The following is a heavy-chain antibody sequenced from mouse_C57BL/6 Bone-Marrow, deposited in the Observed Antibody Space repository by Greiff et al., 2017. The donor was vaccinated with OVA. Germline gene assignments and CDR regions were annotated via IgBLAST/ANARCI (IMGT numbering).Heavy chain of an antibody. D-gene: IGHD2-12*01. J-gene: IGHJ3*01. Sequence: VQLQQPGAALVKPGATVKMSCKASGYTFTSYWITWVKQRPGHGLVWIGDINPGSGSTNYNEKFKSKATLTVDTSSITAYMQLSSLTSENSAVYYCARGGLCYSWFAYWGQGTLDTVSA. V-gene: IGHV1-55*01. CDR2: INPGSGST. CDR1: GYTFTSYW. CDR3: ARGGLCYSWFAY.